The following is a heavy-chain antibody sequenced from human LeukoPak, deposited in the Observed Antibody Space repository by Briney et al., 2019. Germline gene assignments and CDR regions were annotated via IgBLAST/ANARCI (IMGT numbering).Heavy chain of an antibody. V-gene: IGHV4-61*02. CDR2: MHSSGST. J-gene: IGHJ4*02. D-gene: IGHD3-10*01. CDR1: GDSISSGNYY. CDR3: ARGRDYGSGSYRPYGDYFDY. Sequence: PSETLSLTCTVSGDSISSGNYYWSWIRQPAGKGLEWIERMHSSGSTKYNSSRKSRITISVNTSKNQFSLKLSSVTAADTAVYYCARGRDYGSGSYRPYGDYFDYWGQGTLVTVSS.